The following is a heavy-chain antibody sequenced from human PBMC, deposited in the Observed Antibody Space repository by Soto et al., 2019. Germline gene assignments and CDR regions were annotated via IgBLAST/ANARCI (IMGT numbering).Heavy chain of an antibody. CDR3: ARVYDFWSGYYNFDY. Sequence: ASVKVSCKASGYTFTSYVISWVRQAPGQGLEWMGWISAYNGNTNYAQKLQGRVTMTTDTSTSTAYMELRSLRSDDTAVYYCARVYDFWSGYYNFDYWGQGTLVTVSS. J-gene: IGHJ4*02. CDR1: GYTFTSYV. CDR2: ISAYNGNT. D-gene: IGHD3-3*01. V-gene: IGHV1-18*01.